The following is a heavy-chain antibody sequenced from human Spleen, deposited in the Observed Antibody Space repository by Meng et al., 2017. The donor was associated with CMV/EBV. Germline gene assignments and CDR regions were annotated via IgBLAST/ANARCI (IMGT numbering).Heavy chain of an antibody. Sequence: SVKVSCKASGGTFSSYAISWVRQAPGQGLEWMGGIIPIFGTANYAQKFQGRVTITTDESTSTAYMELSSLRSEDTAVYYCATDKRPYYDFWSGHVSGYGMDVWGQGTTVTVSS. J-gene: IGHJ6*02. CDR2: IIPIFGTA. V-gene: IGHV1-69*05. CDR3: ATDKRPYYDFWSGHVSGYGMDV. CDR1: GGTFSSYA. D-gene: IGHD3-3*01.